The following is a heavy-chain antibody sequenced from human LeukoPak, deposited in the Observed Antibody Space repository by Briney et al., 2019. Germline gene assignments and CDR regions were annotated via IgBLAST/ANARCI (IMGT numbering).Heavy chain of an antibody. Sequence: PSETLSLTCTVSGGSMRSYYWSWIRQPPGKGLEWIGHIYYSGRTKYNPTLKSRVTISVDTPKYQFSLKLSSLTAADTAVYYCARVGTYTSSWYRVKYFDYWGQGTLVTVSS. CDR3: ARVGTYTSSWYRVKYFDY. D-gene: IGHD6-13*01. J-gene: IGHJ4*02. V-gene: IGHV4-59*12. CDR2: IYYSGRT. CDR1: GGSMRSYY.